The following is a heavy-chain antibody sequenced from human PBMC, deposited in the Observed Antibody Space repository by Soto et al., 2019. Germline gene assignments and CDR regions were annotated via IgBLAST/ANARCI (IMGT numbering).Heavy chain of an antibody. V-gene: IGHV3-48*01. CDR2: ISSSSSTI. D-gene: IGHD5-12*01. Sequence: PGGSLRLPCAASGFTFSSYSMNWLLQAPREGLEWVSYISSSSSTIYYADSVKGRFTISRDNAKNSLYLQMNSLRAEDTAVYYCARDVGGGETYSGYDSWVTYFEYWGQGTLVTVTS. J-gene: IGHJ4*02. CDR1: GFTFSSYS. CDR3: ARDVGGGETYSGYDSWVTYFEY.